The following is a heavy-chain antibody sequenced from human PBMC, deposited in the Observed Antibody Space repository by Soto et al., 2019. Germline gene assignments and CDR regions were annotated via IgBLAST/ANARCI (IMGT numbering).Heavy chain of an antibody. CDR3: ARGGPVGATYYYYGMDV. J-gene: IGHJ6*02. CDR1: GFIFSHYW. V-gene: IGHV3-30-3*01. D-gene: IGHD1-26*01. CDR2: ISYDGSNK. Sequence: PGGSLRLSCTASGFIFSHYWMSWVRQAPGKGLEWVAVISYDGSNKYYADSVKGRFTISRDNSKNTLYLQMNSLRAEDTAVYYCARGGPVGATYYYYGMDVWGQGTTVTVSS.